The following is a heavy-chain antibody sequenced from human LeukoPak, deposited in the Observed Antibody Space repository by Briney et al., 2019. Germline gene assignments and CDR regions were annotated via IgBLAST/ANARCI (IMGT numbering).Heavy chain of an antibody. Sequence: SETLSLTCAVSGASISSYYWSWIRQPAGKGLEWIGRIYTSGITNYNPSLKSRVTMSVDTSKNQFSLKLSSVTAADTAVYYCARVGRIVGAADWYFDLWGRGTLVTVSS. D-gene: IGHD1-26*01. J-gene: IGHJ2*01. CDR2: IYTSGIT. CDR3: ARVGRIVGAADWYFDL. V-gene: IGHV4-4*07. CDR1: GASISSYY.